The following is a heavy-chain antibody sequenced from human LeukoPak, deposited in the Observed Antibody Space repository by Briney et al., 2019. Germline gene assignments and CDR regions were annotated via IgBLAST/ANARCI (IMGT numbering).Heavy chain of an antibody. Sequence: GGSLRLSCAASGFTFSSYGMHWVRQAPGKGLEWVAFTRYDGSNKHYADSVKGRFTISRDNSKNTLYLQMNSLRAEDTAVYYCAKDSIAGGRGIDYWGQGTLVTVSS. V-gene: IGHV3-30*02. CDR3: AKDSIAGGRGIDY. D-gene: IGHD1-26*01. CDR1: GFTFSSYG. CDR2: TRYDGSNK. J-gene: IGHJ4*02.